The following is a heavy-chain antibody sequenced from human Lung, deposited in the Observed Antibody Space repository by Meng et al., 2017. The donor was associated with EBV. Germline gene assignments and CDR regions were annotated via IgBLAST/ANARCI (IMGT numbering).Heavy chain of an antibody. J-gene: IGHJ4*02. Sequence: QVQLVQSVSELKKPGDLVKVSCKASGYTFTRYAMNWVRQAPGQGLEWMGRINTNTGNPTYAQGFTGRFVFSLDTSVSTAYLQISNLKAEDTAVYYCATFTGMRIVVLESWGQGTLVTVSS. V-gene: IGHV7-4-1*02. D-gene: IGHD3-22*01. CDR2: INTNTGNP. CDR3: ATFTGMRIVVLES. CDR1: GYTFTRYA.